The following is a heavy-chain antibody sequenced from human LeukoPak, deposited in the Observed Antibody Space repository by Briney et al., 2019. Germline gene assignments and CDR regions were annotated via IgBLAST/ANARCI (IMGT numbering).Heavy chain of an antibody. D-gene: IGHD3-16*02. CDR3: ARGVDYVRGSYRYTPPDY. CDR2: IKPDSGGT. CDR1: GYTFTGYY. V-gene: IGHV1-2*02. Sequence: ASVKVSCKASGYTFTGYYIHWVRQAPGQGLEWVGWIKPDSGGTNYAQKFQGRVTMTRDTSISTAYMELSRLRSDDTAVYYCARGVDYVRGSYRYTPPDYWGQGTLVTVSS. J-gene: IGHJ4*02.